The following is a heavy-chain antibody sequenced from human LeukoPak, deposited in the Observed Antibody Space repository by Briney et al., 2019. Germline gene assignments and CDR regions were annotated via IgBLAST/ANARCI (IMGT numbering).Heavy chain of an antibody. J-gene: IGHJ6*03. CDR2: INPNSGGT. CDR3: ARDPHRHYDSSGYRRYYYYMDV. CDR1: GYTFTGYY. D-gene: IGHD3-22*01. Sequence: GASVKVSCKASGYTFTGYYMHWVRQAPGQGLEWMGWINPNSGGTNYAQKFQGRVTMTRGTSISTAYMELSRLRSDDTAVYYCARDPHRHYDSSGYRRYYYYMDVWGKGTTVTVSS. V-gene: IGHV1-2*02.